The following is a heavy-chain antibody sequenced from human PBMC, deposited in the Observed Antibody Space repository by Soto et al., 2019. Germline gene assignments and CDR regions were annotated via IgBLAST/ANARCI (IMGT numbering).Heavy chain of an antibody. Sequence: GDSLKISCKGSGNSFTTYWISWVRQMPGKGLEWMGRIDPSDSYTNYSPSFQGHVTISADKSISTAYLQWSSLKASDTAMYYCLYASSGYYAFDIWGQGTMVTVSS. CDR3: LYASSGYYAFDI. CDR1: GNSFTTYW. D-gene: IGHD3-22*01. J-gene: IGHJ3*02. V-gene: IGHV5-10-1*01. CDR2: IDPSDSYT.